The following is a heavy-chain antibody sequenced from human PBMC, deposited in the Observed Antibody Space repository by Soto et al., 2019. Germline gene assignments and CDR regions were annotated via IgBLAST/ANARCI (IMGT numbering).Heavy chain of an antibody. V-gene: IGHV3-74*01. CDR3: ARGVRDHYGKDV. J-gene: IGHJ6*02. CDR2: INGDGTTT. Sequence: EVQLVESGGGLVQPGGSLRLSCAASGFTFNNYWIHWVRQAPGKGLMWVSRINGDGTTTNYADSVRGRFAISRDNAENTVYLQMNSLRAEDTALYYCARGVRDHYGKDVWGQGTTVTVSS. CDR1: GFTFNNYW.